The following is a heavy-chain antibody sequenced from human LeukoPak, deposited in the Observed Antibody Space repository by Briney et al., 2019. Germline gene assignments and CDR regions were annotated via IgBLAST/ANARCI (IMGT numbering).Heavy chain of an antibody. CDR2: IGVSGDT. Sequence: GGFLRLSCVASELTFSLYAMGWVRQAPGKGLEWVSGIGVSGDTYYADSVRGRFTISRDNSKNTVDLQMNNLRAEDTAVYYCAKDQGYLGDNWYGFWDYWGPGTLVTVSS. D-gene: IGHD5-24*01. CDR1: ELTFSLYA. V-gene: IGHV3-23*01. CDR3: AKDQGYLGDNWYGFWDY. J-gene: IGHJ4*02.